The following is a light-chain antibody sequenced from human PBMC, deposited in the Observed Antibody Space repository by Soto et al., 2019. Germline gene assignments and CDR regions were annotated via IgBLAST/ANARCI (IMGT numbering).Light chain of an antibody. J-gene: IGKJ5*01. V-gene: IGKV1-9*01. CDR2: AAS. Sequence: DIQLTQSPSFLSASVGDRVTITCRASPGISSYLAWYQQKPGKAPELLIYAASTLQSGVPSRFSGSGSGTEFTLTISSLQPEDFATYYCQQLYSYPITFGQGTRLEIK. CDR1: PGISSY. CDR3: QQLYSYPIT.